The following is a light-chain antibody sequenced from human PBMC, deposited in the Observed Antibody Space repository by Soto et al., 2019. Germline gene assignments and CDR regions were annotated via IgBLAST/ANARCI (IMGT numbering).Light chain of an antibody. CDR1: QNIRSR. Sequence: DIQMTQSPSTLSASVGDKVTVTCRASQNIRSRLAWYQQKPGKAPNLLISDASSFESRVPSRFSGSGSGTELALTIRRLPPDDVSAYYCQQYNSYSPFTFGPGTKVDIK. CDR3: QQYNSYSPFT. V-gene: IGKV1-5*01. J-gene: IGKJ3*01. CDR2: DAS.